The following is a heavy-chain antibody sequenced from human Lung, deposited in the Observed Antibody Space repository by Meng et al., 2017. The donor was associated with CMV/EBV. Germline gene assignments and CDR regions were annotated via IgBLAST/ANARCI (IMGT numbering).Heavy chain of an antibody. CDR2: IRWNGETT. Sequence: GESLKISCAASGFTFGDYGMNWVRQAPGKGLEWVPGIRWNGETTAYTESVRGRFTISRDNAKKSLHLQMNSLRAEDTALYFCSRAVGPTKVDALDIWGQGTXV. J-gene: IGHJ3*02. CDR1: GFTFGDYG. D-gene: IGHD1-26*01. CDR3: SRAVGPTKVDALDI. V-gene: IGHV3-20*04.